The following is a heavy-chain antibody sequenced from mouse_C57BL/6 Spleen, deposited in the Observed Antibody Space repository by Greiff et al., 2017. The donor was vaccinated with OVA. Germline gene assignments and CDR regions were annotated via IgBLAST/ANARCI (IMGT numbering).Heavy chain of an antibody. CDR1: GYTFTDYY. CDR3: ARKDYGAWFAY. J-gene: IGHJ3*01. CDR2: INPNNGGT. Sequence: EVQRVESGPELVKPGASVKISCKASGYTFTDYYMNWVKQSHGKSLEWIGDINPNNGGTSYNQKFKGKATLTVDKSSSTDYMELRSLTSEDAAVYYCARKDYGAWFAYWGQGTLVTVAA. V-gene: IGHV1-26*01. D-gene: IGHD1-2*01.